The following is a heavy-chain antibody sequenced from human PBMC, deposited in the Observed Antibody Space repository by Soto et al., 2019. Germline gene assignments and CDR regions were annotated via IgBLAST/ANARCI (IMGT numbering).Heavy chain of an antibody. CDR1: GGSIRSSGYY. CDR3: ATSNWFDP. J-gene: IGHJ5*02. Sequence: QLQLQESGPVLVKPSETLSLTCTVSGGSIRSSGYYWGWIRQTPGKGLEWIGTIYYSGSTYYNPSLKSRVTISVDTSKNQVSLKLSSVTAADTAVYYCATSNWFDPWGQGTLVTLPS. CDR2: IYYSGST. V-gene: IGHV4-39*01.